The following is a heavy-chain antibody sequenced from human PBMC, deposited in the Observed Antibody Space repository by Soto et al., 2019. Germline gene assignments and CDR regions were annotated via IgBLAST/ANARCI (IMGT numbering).Heavy chain of an antibody. CDR1: GGTFSSYA. Sequence: QVQLVQSGAEVKKPGASVKVSCKASGGTFSSYAISWVRQAPGQGLEWMGGINPIIGTANYAQKFQGRVTMTAHESTSTAYMERSSLRSEDTAVYFCPRALQGALDYWGQGPLVTVSS. CDR2: INPIIGTA. CDR3: PRALQGALDY. J-gene: IGHJ4*02. V-gene: IGHV1-69*01. D-gene: IGHD1-26*01.